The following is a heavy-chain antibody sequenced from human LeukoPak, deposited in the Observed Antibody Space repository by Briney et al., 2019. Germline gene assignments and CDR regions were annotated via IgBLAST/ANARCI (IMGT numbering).Heavy chain of an antibody. CDR3: AKDHRSGILTGYSYEV. Sequence: HPGGSLRLSCAASGFTFSSYGMHWVRQAPGKGLEWVSAISGSGGSTYYADSVKGRFTISRDNSKNTLYLQMNSLRAEDTAVYYCAKDHRSGILTGYSYEVWGQGTTVTVSS. CDR2: ISGSGGST. V-gene: IGHV3-23*01. J-gene: IGHJ6*02. D-gene: IGHD3-9*01. CDR1: GFTFSSYG.